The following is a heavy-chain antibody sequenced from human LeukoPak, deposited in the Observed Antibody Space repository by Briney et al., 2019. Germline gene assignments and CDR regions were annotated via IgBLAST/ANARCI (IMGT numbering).Heavy chain of an antibody. CDR2: FTYSGST. J-gene: IGHJ4*02. CDR1: GGSNSSDDYY. CDR3: ARGGVGGYDYFDS. V-gene: IGHV4-30-4*01. D-gene: IGHD5-12*01. Sequence: SQTLSLTCTVSGGSNSSDDYYGRWLRQPPGKGLEWIGHFTYSGSTHYSLSLRSRVPMSVDTSKNQSSLKLNSVTAAETAMYFCARGGVGGYDYFDSWGQGTLVAVSS.